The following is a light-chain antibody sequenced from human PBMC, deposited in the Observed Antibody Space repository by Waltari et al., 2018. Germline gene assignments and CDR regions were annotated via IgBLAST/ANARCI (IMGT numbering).Light chain of an antibody. V-gene: IGLV1-44*01. Sequence: QSVVTQPPSASGTPGQRVILSCSGRSSNIGSNTVHWFQQLPGTAPKLLIFFNNQRPSGVPDRFSGSKSGTSASLASSGLRSEDEAHYYCAVWDDSLNGWVFGGGTKLTVL. CDR1: SSNIGSNT. J-gene: IGLJ3*02. CDR2: FNN. CDR3: AVWDDSLNGWV.